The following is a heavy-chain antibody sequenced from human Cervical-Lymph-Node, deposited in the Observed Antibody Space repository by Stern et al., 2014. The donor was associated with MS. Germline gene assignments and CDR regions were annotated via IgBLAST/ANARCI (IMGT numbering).Heavy chain of an antibody. D-gene: IGHD6-19*01. CDR3: ARQDSSGFQH. CDR1: GYSFTSNW. J-gene: IGHJ1*01. CDR2: IFPGDSDT. Sequence: EVQLVESVAEVKKPGEALKISCKGSGYSFTSNWIGWVRQMPGKGLEWMWFIFPGDSDTSYSPSFQGQVTISADKSISTAYLQWSSLKASDTAMYYCARQDSSGFQHWGQGTLVTVSS. V-gene: IGHV5-51*01.